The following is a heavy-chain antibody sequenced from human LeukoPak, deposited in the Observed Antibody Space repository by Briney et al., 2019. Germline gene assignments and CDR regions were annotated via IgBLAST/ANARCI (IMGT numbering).Heavy chain of an antibody. D-gene: IGHD2-2*01. CDR2: IYTSGST. CDR1: GGSISSGSYY. CDR3: ARYPYCSSTSCPSNWFDP. Sequence: SSETLSLTCTVSGGSISSGSYYWSWTRQPAGKGLEWIGRIYTSGSTNYNPSLKSRVTISVDTSKNQFSLKLSSVTAADTAVYYCARYPYCSSTSCPSNWFDPWGQGTLVTVSS. V-gene: IGHV4-61*02. J-gene: IGHJ5*02.